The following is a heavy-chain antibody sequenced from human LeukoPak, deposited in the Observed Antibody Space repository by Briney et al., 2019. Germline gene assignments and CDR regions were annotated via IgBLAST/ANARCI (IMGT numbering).Heavy chain of an antibody. Sequence: ASVKVSCKASGYTFTSYGISWVRQAPGQGLEWMGWNSAYNGNTNYAQKLQGRVTMTTDTSTSTAYMELRSLRSDDTAVYYCARGGTGPPRGSWFDPWGQGTLVTVSS. J-gene: IGHJ5*02. D-gene: IGHD2-8*02. V-gene: IGHV1-18*01. CDR3: ARGGTGPPRGSWFDP. CDR2: NSAYNGNT. CDR1: GYTFTSYG.